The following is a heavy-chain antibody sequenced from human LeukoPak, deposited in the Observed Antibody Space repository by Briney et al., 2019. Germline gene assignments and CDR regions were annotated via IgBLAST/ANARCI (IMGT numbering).Heavy chain of an antibody. Sequence: GGSLRLSCAASGFTFSNFAMHWVRQAPGKGLEWVSSISRSSYYIYYTDSVKGRFTISRDNAKNSLYLQMNSLRAEDTAVYYCARDPPLVSGPVYYYYMDVWGKGTTVTVSS. V-gene: IGHV3-21*01. CDR3: ARDPPLVSGPVYYYYMDV. CDR2: ISRSSYYI. D-gene: IGHD5/OR15-5a*01. J-gene: IGHJ6*03. CDR1: GFTFSNFA.